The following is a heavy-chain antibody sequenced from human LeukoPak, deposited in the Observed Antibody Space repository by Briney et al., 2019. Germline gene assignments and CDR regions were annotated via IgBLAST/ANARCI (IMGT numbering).Heavy chain of an antibody. CDR1: RFTFSSYS. V-gene: IGHV3-21*06. D-gene: IGHD6-6*01. CDR2: ISDSSSYI. CDR3: AREYSSSSAYYGMDV. J-gene: IGHJ6*02. Sequence: GGSLRLSCAAPRFTFSSYSMNWVRQAPGKGLEWVSSISDSSSYIYYADSVKGRFTISRDNAKNSLYLQMSSLRAEDTAVYYCAREYSSSSAYYGMDVWGQGTTVTVSS.